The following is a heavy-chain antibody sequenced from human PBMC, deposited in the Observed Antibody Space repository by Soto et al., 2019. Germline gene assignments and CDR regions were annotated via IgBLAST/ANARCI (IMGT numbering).Heavy chain of an antibody. V-gene: IGHV4-34*01. CDR2: INHSGST. CDR1: GGSFSGYY. CDR3: ARTADWLLYYFDY. D-gene: IGHD3-9*01. J-gene: IGHJ4*02. Sequence: QVQLQQWGAGLLKPSETLSLTCAVYGGSFSGYYWSWIRQPPGKGLEWIGEINHSGSTNYNPSLKSRVTISVDTSKNQSSLKLSSVTAADTAVYYCARTADWLLYYFDYWGQGTLVTVSS.